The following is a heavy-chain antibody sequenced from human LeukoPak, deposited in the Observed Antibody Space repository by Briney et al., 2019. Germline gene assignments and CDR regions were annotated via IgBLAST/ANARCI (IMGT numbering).Heavy chain of an antibody. Sequence: GGSLRLSCSASGFTFSSYAMHWVRQAPGKGLEYVSAISSNGGSTYYADSVKGRFTISRDNSKNTLYLQMSSLRAEDTAVYYCVKDAHDYGDSGDCWGQGTLVTVSS. CDR1: GFTFSSYA. J-gene: IGHJ4*02. D-gene: IGHD4-17*01. V-gene: IGHV3-64D*06. CDR3: VKDAHDYGDSGDC. CDR2: ISSNGGST.